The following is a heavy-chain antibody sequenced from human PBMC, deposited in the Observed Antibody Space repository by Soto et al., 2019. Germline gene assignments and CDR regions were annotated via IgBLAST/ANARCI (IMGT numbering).Heavy chain of an antibody. CDR1: GASVSSYY. CDR3: ARDVGKNY. V-gene: IGHV4-4*07. J-gene: IGHJ4*02. D-gene: IGHD3-10*01. Sequence: TSETLSLTCTVSGASVSSYYWSWFRQPVGKGLEWIGRIHSSGNLNYNPSLESRVTMSLDTSKNQFSLRLISVTAADTALYLCARDVGKNYWGQGIRVTVSS. CDR2: IHSSGNL.